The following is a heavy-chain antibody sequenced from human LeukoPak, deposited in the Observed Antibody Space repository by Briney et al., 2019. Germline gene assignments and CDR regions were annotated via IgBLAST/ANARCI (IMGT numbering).Heavy chain of an antibody. CDR1: GFTFSSYA. D-gene: IGHD6-19*01. J-gene: IGHJ3*02. CDR3: AKDYGAVASNAFDI. V-gene: IGHV3-9*01. Sequence: GGSLRLSCAASGFTFSSYAMHWVRQAPGKGLEWVSGISWNSGSIGYADSVKGRFTISRDNAKNSLYLQMNSLRAEDTALYYCAKDYGAVASNAFDIWGQGTMVTVSS. CDR2: ISWNSGSI.